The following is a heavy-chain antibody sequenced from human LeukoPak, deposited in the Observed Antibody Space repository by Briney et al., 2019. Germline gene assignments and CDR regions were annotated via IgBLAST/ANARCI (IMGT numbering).Heavy chain of an antibody. CDR3: AGGSGDYSPDF. Sequence: LRLTCAAYAFTFSNCPMHRHRQAPGKGLEWIALIWYDGSNKYYADSVKGRFTISRDNAKNTLYLQMNSLRAEDTAVYYCAGGSGDYSPDFWGQGTLVTVSS. D-gene: IGHD4-17*01. V-gene: IGHV3-33*01. CDR2: IWYDGSNK. CDR1: AFTFSNCP. J-gene: IGHJ4*02.